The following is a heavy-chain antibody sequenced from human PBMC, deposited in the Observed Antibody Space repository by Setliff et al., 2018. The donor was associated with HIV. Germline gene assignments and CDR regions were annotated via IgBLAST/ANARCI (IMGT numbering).Heavy chain of an antibody. J-gene: IGHJ4*02. Sequence: SETLSLTCGVSGYSISSGSYWGCIRQSPGKKLEWIGSIYHSGTTYYNPSLKSRVTIFIDTPKNQFSLKLTSVTAADTAVYYCARNPHYFDRSGSYSWFYFDFWGQGALVTVSS. CDR1: GYSISSGSY. V-gene: IGHV4-38-2*01. D-gene: IGHD3-22*01. CDR3: ARNPHYFDRSGSYSWFYFDF. CDR2: IYHSGTT.